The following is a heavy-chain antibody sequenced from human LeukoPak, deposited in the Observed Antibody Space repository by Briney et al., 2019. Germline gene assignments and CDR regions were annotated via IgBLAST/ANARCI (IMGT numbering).Heavy chain of an antibody. J-gene: IGHJ3*02. Sequence: ASVKVSCKASSYTFTTYYFHWVRQAPGQGLEWMGIITPTAGTTTYAQKFQGRLTMTSDTSTSAIYMELSSLRSEDTAVYFCARHGRGYCNGGSCYSPGNEAFDIWGQGTMVTVSS. CDR3: ARHGRGYCNGGSCYSPGNEAFDI. CDR1: SYTFTTYY. V-gene: IGHV1-46*01. CDR2: ITPTAGTT. D-gene: IGHD2-15*01.